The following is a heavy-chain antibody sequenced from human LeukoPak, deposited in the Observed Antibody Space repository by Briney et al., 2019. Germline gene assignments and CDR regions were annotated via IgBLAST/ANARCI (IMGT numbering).Heavy chain of an antibody. CDR1: GGTFSSYD. D-gene: IGHD3-3*01. CDR2: MNPNSGNT. Sequence: ASVKVSCKASGGTFSSYDINWVRQATGQGLEWMGWMNPNSGNTGYAQKFQGRVTITRNTSISTAYMELSSLRSEDTAVYYCASRRVYYDFWSGPGAFDIWGQGTMVTVSS. CDR3: ASRRVYYDFWSGPGAFDI. J-gene: IGHJ3*02. V-gene: IGHV1-8*03.